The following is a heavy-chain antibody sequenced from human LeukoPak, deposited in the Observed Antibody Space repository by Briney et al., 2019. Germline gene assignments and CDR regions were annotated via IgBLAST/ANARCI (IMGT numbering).Heavy chain of an antibody. V-gene: IGHV3-73*01. D-gene: IGHD3-10*01. CDR2: IRSKANSYAT. CDR1: GFTFSGSA. CDR3: TSRITMVRGVSLLEY. J-gene: IGHJ4*02. Sequence: GGSLRLSCAASGFTFSGSAMHWVRQASGKGLEWVGRIRSKANSYATAYAASVKGRFTISRDDSKNTAYLQMNSLKTEDTAVYYCTSRITMVRGVSLLEYWGQGTLVTVSS.